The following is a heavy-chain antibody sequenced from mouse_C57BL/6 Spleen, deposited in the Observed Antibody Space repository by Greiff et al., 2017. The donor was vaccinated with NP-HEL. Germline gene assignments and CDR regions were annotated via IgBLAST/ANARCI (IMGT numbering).Heavy chain of an antibody. CDR1: GYTFTDYY. CDR2: INPNNGGT. Sequence: EVQLHQSGPELVKPGASVKISCKASGYTFTDYYMNWVKQSHGKSLEWIGDINPNNGGTSYNQKFKGKATLTVDKSSSTAYMELRSLTSEDSAVYYCARGRGFPYYSDYWGQGTTLTVSS. V-gene: IGHV1-26*01. J-gene: IGHJ2*01. D-gene: IGHD3-1*01. CDR3: ARGRGFPYYSDY.